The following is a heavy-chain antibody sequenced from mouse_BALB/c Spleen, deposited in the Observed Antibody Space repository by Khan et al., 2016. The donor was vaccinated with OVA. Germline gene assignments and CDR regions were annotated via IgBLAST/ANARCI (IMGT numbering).Heavy chain of an antibody. D-gene: IGHD2-1*01. CDR3: ARGNWAWFAY. Sequence: EVKLVESGGGLVQPGGSRKLSCAASGFTFSSCGMHWVRQAPEKGLEWVAYISSDSITLYYADTVKGRVTISRDNPRNTLFLQMTSLRSEDTAIYYCARGNWAWFAYWGQGTLVTVSA. J-gene: IGHJ3*01. CDR2: ISSDSITL. V-gene: IGHV5-17*02. CDR1: GFTFSSCG.